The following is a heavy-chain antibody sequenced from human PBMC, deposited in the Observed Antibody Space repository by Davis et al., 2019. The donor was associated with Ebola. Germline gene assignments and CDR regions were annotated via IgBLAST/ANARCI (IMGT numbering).Heavy chain of an antibody. Sequence: HSQTLSLTRAISGDSVSINSAGWNWIRQSPSRGLEWLGRTYYNSKWFHDYAPSVKTRITINADTSKNLFSLQLSSVTPEDTAVYYCASGWLRTYFDYWGQGALVTVSS. CDR3: ASGWLRTYFDY. CDR2: TYYNSKWFH. V-gene: IGHV6-1*01. CDR1: GDSVSINSAG. D-gene: IGHD5-12*01. J-gene: IGHJ4*02.